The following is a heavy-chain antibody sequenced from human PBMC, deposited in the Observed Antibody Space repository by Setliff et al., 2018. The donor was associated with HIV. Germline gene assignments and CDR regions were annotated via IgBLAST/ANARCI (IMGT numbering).Heavy chain of an antibody. J-gene: IGHJ4*02. CDR2: IKSEADGGTE. V-gene: IGHV3-15*01. CDR3: TTAGHGSLDFDY. Sequence: GSLSLSCAASGFFFKNAWMSWVRQAPGKGLEWIGRIKSEADGGTEESAAFLKGRFTISRDDSKNTLFLQMNSLKVEDTALYYCTTAGHGSLDFDYWGQGTRVTVSS. D-gene: IGHD1-1*01. CDR1: GFFFKNAW.